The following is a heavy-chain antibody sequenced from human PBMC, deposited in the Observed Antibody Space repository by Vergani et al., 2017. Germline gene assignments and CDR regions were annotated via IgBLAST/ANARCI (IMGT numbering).Heavy chain of an antibody. V-gene: IGHV1-18*01. CDR3: ARVLYRNEPNDY. D-gene: IGHD1-1*01. J-gene: IGHJ4*02. CDR2: ISVYNGNT. CDR1: GYTFTKYG. Sequence: QVQLVQSGAEVKKPGASVKVSCKTSGYTFTKYGISWVRQAPGQGLEWMGWISVYNGNTNYTQKFQGRLTMTTDTSTSTAYMELRSLRSDDTAVYYCARVLYRNEPNDYWGQGTLVTVSS.